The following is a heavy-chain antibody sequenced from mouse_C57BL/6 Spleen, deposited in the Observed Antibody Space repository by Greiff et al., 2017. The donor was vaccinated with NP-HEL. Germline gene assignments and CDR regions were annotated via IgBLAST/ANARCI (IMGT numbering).Heavy chain of an antibody. J-gene: IGHJ1*03. V-gene: IGHV5-17*01. CDR3: ARIHYGSSYGYFDV. D-gene: IGHD1-1*01. CDR1: GFTFSDYG. CDR2: ISSGSSTI. Sequence: DVKLVESGGGLVKPGGSLKLSCAASGFTFSDYGMHWVRQAPEKGLEWVAYISSGSSTIYYADTVKGRFTISRDNAKNTLFLQMTSLRSEDTAMYYCARIHYGSSYGYFDVWGTGTTVTVSS.